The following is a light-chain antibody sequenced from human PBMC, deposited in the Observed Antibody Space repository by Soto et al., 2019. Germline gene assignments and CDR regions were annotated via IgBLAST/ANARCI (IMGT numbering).Light chain of an antibody. CDR3: QQLKRYPLS. CDR2: AAS. J-gene: IGKJ4*01. CDR1: QGISSY. V-gene: IGKV1-9*01. Sequence: IQLTQSPSSLSASIGDRVTITCRASQGISSYLAWYRQKAGKAPELLIEAASTLQSGVPSRFSGSGSGTDFARTISSLQPEDFATYYCQQLKRYPLSFGGGTKVEIK.